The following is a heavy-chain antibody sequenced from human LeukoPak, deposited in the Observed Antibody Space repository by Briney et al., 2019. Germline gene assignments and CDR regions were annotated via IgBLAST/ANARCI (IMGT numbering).Heavy chain of an antibody. CDR1: GFTFDDYA. CDR3: AGRRVLDASFDY. V-gene: IGHV3-66*02. Sequence: GGSLRLSCAASGFTFDDYAMHWVRQAPGKGLEWVSVIYSGDKTYYVESVKGRFTISRDNSKNTLFLQMNRLRAEDTAVYCCAGRRVLDASFDYWGQGTLVTVSS. J-gene: IGHJ4*02. CDR2: IYSGDKT. D-gene: IGHD3-16*01.